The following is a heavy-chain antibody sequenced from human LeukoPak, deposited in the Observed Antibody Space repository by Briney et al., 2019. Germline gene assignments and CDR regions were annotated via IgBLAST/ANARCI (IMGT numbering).Heavy chain of an antibody. D-gene: IGHD4-17*01. J-gene: IGHJ4*02. V-gene: IGHV3-48*01. Sequence: GGSLRLSCAVSGLTFSTYSMNWVRQAPGKGLEWVSYISSGSTTIHYADSVKGRFTISRDNAKNSLYLQMNSLRAEDTAVYYCADYGDYGAIDYWGQGTLVTVSS. CDR2: ISSGSTTI. CDR1: GLTFSTYS. CDR3: ADYGDYGAIDY.